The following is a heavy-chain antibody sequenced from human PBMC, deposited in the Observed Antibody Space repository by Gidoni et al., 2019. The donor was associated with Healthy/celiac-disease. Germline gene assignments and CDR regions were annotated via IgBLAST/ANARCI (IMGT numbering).Heavy chain of an antibody. CDR2: INHSGST. V-gene: IGHV4-34*01. Sequence: QVQLQQWGAGLLKPSETLSLTCAVYGGSFSGYYWSWIRQPPGKGLEWIGEINHSGSTNYNPSLKSRVTISVDTSKNQFSLKLSSVTAADTAVYYCARGSRGYSYGFWGGRWFDPWGQGTLVTVSS. J-gene: IGHJ5*02. CDR3: ARGSRGYSYGFWGGRWFDP. CDR1: GGSFSGYY. D-gene: IGHD5-18*01.